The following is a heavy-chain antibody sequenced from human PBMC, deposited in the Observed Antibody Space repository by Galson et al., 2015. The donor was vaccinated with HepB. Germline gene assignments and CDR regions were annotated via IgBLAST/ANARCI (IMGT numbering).Heavy chain of an antibody. J-gene: IGHJ3*02. V-gene: IGHV3-23*01. Sequence: SLRLSCAASGFTFSSYAMSWVRQAPGKGLEWVSAISGSGGSTYYADSVKGRFTISRDNSKNTLYLQMNSLRAEDTAVYYCAYDFSSIYAFDIWGQGTMVTVSS. CDR1: GFTFSSYA. CDR3: AYDFSSIYAFDI. D-gene: IGHD3/OR15-3a*01. CDR2: ISGSGGST.